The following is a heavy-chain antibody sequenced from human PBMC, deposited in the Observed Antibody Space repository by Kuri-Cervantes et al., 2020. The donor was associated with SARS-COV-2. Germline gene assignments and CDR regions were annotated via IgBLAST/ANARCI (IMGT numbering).Heavy chain of an antibody. D-gene: IGHD2-15*01. CDR1: GGSISSSSYY. CDR2: IYYSGST. V-gene: IGHV4-39*02. CDR3: AKDPHGIVVVVAAIDQ. J-gene: IGHJ4*02. Sequence: SETLSLTCTVSGGSISSSSYYWGWIRQPPGKGLEWIGSIYYSGSTYYNPSLKGRVTISVDTSKNQFSLKLSPVTAADTAVYYCAKDPHGIVVVVAAIDQWGQGTLVTVSS.